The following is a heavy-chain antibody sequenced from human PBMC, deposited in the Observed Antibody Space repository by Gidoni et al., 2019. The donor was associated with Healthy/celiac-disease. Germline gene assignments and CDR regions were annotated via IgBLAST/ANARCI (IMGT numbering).Heavy chain of an antibody. CDR3: ASSRPSRGYSYGYLDY. Sequence: QVQLVQSGAEVKKPGSSVKVSCKASGGTFSSYAISWVRQAPGQGLEWMGGIIPIFGTANYAQKFQGRVTITADKSTSTAYMELSSLGSEDTAVYYCASSRPSRGYSYGYLDYWGQGTLVTVSS. CDR2: IIPIFGTA. CDR1: GGTFSSYA. D-gene: IGHD5-18*01. J-gene: IGHJ4*02. V-gene: IGHV1-69*06.